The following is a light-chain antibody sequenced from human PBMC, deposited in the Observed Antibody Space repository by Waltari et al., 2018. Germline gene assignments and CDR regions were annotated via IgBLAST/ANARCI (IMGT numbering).Light chain of an antibody. Sequence: QSVLTQPPSESGTPGQRVTISCSGSSSNIGSNTVHWYQQLPGTAPKLLIYSNNQRPSGVPDRFSGSKSGTSASLAISGLQSEDEADYYCAAWDDSLNGWVFGGGTKLTVL. J-gene: IGLJ3*02. CDR3: AAWDDSLNGWV. CDR2: SNN. CDR1: SSNIGSNT. V-gene: IGLV1-44*01.